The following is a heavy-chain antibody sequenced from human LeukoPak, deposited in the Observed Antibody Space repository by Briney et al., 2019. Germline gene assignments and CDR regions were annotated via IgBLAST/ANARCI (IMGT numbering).Heavy chain of an antibody. CDR1: GFTFSTYG. CDR2: IVSDGGRA. V-gene: IGHV3-33*05. CDR3: ARDSITEDNSLDY. J-gene: IGHJ4*02. D-gene: IGHD7-27*01. Sequence: GGSLILSCSASGFTFSTYGMQWVRQTPGKGLEWVAVIVSDGGRAHYGDSVRGRFTISRDNSKNTLHLQMNSLRAEDTAVYYCARDSITEDNSLDYWGRGILVTVSS.